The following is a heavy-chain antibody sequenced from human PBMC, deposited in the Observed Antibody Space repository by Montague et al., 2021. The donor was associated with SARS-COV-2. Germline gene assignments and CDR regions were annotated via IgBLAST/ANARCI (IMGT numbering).Heavy chain of an antibody. CDR3: AKPLATGNYYY. V-gene: IGHV4-39*01. J-gene: IGHJ4*02. D-gene: IGHD1-1*01. Sequence: SETLSLTCTVSGGSISSSNYYWGWVRQPPGKELEWIGSISYRGDPYYNPSPKSRLTITVDTSQNQFSLKLSSVTAADAAVYYCAKPLATGNYYYWGQGTLVTVSS. CDR1: GGSISSSNYY. CDR2: ISYRGDP.